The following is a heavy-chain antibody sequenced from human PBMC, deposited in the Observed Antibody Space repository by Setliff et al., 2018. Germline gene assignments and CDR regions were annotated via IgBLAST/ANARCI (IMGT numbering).Heavy chain of an antibody. V-gene: IGHV3-15*01. CDR2: IKSKTDGGTT. CDR1: GFTFSNAW. J-gene: IGHJ3*02. Sequence: GSLRLSCAASGFTFSNAWMSWVRQAPGKGLEWVGRIKSKTDGGTTDYAAPVKGRFTISRDDSKNTLYLLMNSLKTEDTAVYYCKGSGWRSMAFDIWGQGTMVTVSS. CDR3: KGSGWRSMAFDI. D-gene: IGHD6-19*01.